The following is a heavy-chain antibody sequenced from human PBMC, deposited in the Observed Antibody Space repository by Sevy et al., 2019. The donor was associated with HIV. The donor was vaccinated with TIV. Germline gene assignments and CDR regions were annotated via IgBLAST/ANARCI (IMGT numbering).Heavy chain of an antibody. CDR2: IRSSASTT. D-gene: IGHD3-9*01. CDR1: GFTFSRYS. CDR3: ARDRVDGFKGNFNGMDV. Sequence: GGSLRLSCAASGFTFSRYSMNWVRQAPGKGLEWVSYIRSSASTTYYADSVKGRFTISRDNAKSSLYLQMNSLRDEDTAVYYYARDRVDGFKGNFNGMDVWGQGTTVTVSS. V-gene: IGHV3-48*02. J-gene: IGHJ6*02.